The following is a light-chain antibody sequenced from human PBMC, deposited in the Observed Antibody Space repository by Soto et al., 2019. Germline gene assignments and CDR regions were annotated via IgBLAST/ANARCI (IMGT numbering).Light chain of an antibody. CDR1: SSDIGNHNR. V-gene: IGLV2-18*01. CDR2: EVS. J-gene: IGLJ1*01. Sequence: LTQPPSVSGCRGQSVTISCTGTSSDIGNHNRVSWYQQPPGTAPKRMIYEVSNRPSGVPERFSGSKSGNTASLTISGLPAEHEAAYYCSIYTSSSTYVFGPRTKGTVL. CDR3: SIYTSSSTYV.